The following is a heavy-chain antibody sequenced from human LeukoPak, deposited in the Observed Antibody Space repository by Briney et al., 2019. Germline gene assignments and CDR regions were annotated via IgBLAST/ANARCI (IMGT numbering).Heavy chain of an antibody. Sequence: HPGGSLRLSCAASGFTFSSYWMSWVRQAPGKGLEWVANIKQDGSEKYYVDSVKGRFTISRDNARNSLYLQMNSLRAEDTAVYYCARQRWDDFWSGNWRGAYYMDVWGKGTTVTVSS. D-gene: IGHD3-3*01. CDR1: GFTFSSYW. J-gene: IGHJ6*03. CDR3: ARQRWDDFWSGNWRGAYYMDV. CDR2: IKQDGSEK. V-gene: IGHV3-7*01.